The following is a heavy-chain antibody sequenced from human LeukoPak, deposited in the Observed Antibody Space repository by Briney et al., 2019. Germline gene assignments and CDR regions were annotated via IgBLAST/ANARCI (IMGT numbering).Heavy chain of an antibody. V-gene: IGHV3-23*01. J-gene: IGHJ4*02. Sequence: PGGSLRLSCAASGFTFSSYGMSWVRQAPGKGLEWVSAISGSGGSTYYADSVKGRFTISRDNSKNTLYLQMNSLRAEDTAVYYCAKDSTKVGARVLDYWGQGTLVTVSS. CDR1: GFTFSSYG. D-gene: IGHD1-26*01. CDR2: ISGSGGST. CDR3: AKDSTKVGARVLDY.